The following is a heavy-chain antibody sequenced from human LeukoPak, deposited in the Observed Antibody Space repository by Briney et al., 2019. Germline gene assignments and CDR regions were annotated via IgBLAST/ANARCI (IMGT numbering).Heavy chain of an antibody. CDR3: VKFHCSDSVCYNFDY. D-gene: IGHD2-8*01. J-gene: IGHJ4*02. CDR1: GFTFSNYA. Sequence: GESLRLSCAASGFTFSNYAVSWVRQPPGKGLEWVSAIGGSGASTFYADSVKGRFTVSRDNNTGPLNLEMNSLRAEDTAVYYCVKFHCSDSVCYNFDYWGRGTLVTVSS. CDR2: IGGSGAST. V-gene: IGHV3-23*01.